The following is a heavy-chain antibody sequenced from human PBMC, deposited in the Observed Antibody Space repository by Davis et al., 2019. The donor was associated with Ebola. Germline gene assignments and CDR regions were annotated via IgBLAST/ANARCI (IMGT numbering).Heavy chain of an antibody. J-gene: IGHJ5*02. Sequence: PSETLSLTCTVSGGSINSYRHYWAWVRQPPGKGLEWIATIYYTGGTYYNPSLQGRVTLSLDSSRNQFSLRLASMPAADTAIYFCATNTSSSPWFDPWGQGTRVTVSS. CDR3: ATNTSSSPWFDP. D-gene: IGHD6-6*01. CDR1: GGSINSYRHY. CDR2: IYYTGGT. V-gene: IGHV4-39*07.